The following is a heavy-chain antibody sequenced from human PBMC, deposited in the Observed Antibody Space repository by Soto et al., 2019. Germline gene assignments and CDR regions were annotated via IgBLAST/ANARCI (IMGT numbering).Heavy chain of an antibody. CDR3: ARVARISYYYYMDV. CDR2: IYDSGRT. Sequence: QVQLQESDPGLVKPSETLSLTCTVSGGSISSYYWSWIRQPPGKGLEWIGYIYDSGRTNYNPSLESRVTISVDTSKNQFSLKVTSVTAADTALYYCARVARISYYYYMDVWGKGTTVTVSS. CDR1: GGSISSYY. J-gene: IGHJ6*03. D-gene: IGHD5-12*01. V-gene: IGHV4-59*01.